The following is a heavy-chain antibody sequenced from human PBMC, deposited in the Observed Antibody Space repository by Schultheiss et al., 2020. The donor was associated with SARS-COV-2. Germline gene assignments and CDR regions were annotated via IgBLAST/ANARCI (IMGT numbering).Heavy chain of an antibody. CDR1: GFTFSNAW. V-gene: IGHV3-15*01. CDR2: IKSKTDGGTT. Sequence: GGSLRLSCAASGFTFSNAWMSWVRQAPGKGLEWVGRIKSKTDGGTTDYAAPVKGRFTISRDDSKNTLYLQMNSLKTEDTAVYYCTTDEGGYCSGGSCYLFDYWGQGTLVTVSS. J-gene: IGHJ4*02. D-gene: IGHD2-15*01. CDR3: TTDEGGYCSGGSCYLFDY.